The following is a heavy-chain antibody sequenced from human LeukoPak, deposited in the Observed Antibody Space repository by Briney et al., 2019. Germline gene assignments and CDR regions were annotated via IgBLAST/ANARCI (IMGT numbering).Heavy chain of an antibody. V-gene: IGHV1-2*02. Sequence: ASVKVSCKASGYTFTGYYMHWVRQAPGQGLEWMGWINPNSGGTNYAQKFQGRVTMTRDTSISTAYMELSRLRSDDTAVYYCARGYYDSSDFEYFQHWGQGTLVTVSS. J-gene: IGHJ1*01. CDR1: GYTFTGYY. CDR2: INPNSGGT. D-gene: IGHD3-22*01. CDR3: ARGYYDSSDFEYFQH.